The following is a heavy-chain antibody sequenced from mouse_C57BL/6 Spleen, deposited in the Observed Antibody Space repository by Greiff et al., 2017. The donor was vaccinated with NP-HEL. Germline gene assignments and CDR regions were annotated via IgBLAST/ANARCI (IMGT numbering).Heavy chain of an antibody. J-gene: IGHJ4*01. Sequence: VKLMESGAELVKPGASVKLSCKASGYTFTEYTIHWVKQRSGQGLEWIGWFYPGSGSIKYNEKFKDKATLTADKSSSTVYMELSRLTSEDSAVYFCARHEGYSNYYYAMDYWGQGTSVTVSS. V-gene: IGHV1-62-2*01. CDR2: FYPGSGSI. CDR1: GYTFTEYT. D-gene: IGHD2-5*01. CDR3: ARHEGYSNYYYAMDY.